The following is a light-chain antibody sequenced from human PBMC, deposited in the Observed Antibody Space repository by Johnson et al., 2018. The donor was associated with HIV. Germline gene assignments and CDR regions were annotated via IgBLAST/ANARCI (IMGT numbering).Light chain of an antibody. CDR3: GTWDSSLSAYV. J-gene: IGLJ1*01. Sequence: QSVLTQPPSVSAAPGQTVTISCSGSSSNIGNNYVSWYQQFPGTAPKLLIYDNNKRPSEIPDRFSGSKSGTSATLGITGLQTEDEAEYYCGTWDSSLSAYVFGTGTKVTVL. CDR2: DNN. V-gene: IGLV1-51*01. CDR1: SSNIGNNY.